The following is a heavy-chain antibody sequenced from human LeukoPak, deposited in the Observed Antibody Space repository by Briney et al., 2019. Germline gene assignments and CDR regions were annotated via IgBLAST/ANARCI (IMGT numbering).Heavy chain of an antibody. CDR1: GFTFSSYA. Sequence: GGSLRLSCAASGFTFSSYAMHWVRQAPGKGLEWVAVISYDGSNKYYADSVKGRFTISRDNSKNTLYLQMNSLRAEDTAVYYCAKDFNMFTLLIVATITPFDYWGQGTLVTVSS. CDR2: ISYDGSNK. CDR3: AKDFNMFTLLIVATITPFDY. D-gene: IGHD5-12*01. V-gene: IGHV3-30-3*01. J-gene: IGHJ4*02.